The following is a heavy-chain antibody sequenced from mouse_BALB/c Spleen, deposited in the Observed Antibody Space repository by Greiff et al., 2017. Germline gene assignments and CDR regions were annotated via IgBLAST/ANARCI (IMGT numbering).Heavy chain of an antibody. CDR2: INPSSGYT. J-gene: IGHJ4*01. V-gene: IGHV1-4*02. CDR3: ARKGRYGAMDY. CDR1: GYTFTSYT. D-gene: IGHD2-14*01. Sequence: QVQLKQSAAELARPGASVKMSCKASGYTFTSYTMHWVKQRPGQGLEWIGYINPSSGYTEYNQKFKDKATLTADKSSSTAYMQLSSLTSEDSAVYYCARKGRYGAMDYWGQGTSVTVSS.